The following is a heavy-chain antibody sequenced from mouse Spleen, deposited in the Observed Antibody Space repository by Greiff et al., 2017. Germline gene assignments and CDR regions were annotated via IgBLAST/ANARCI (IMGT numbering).Heavy chain of an antibody. CDR1: GYTFTSYW. CDR2: IDPNSGGT. Sequence: QVQLKQPGAELVKPGASVKLSCKASGYTFTSYWMHWVKQRPGRGLEWIGRIDPNSGGTKYNEKFKSKATLTVDKPSSTAYMQLSSLTSEDSAVYYCARPFYDGSEGYYAMDYWGQGTSVTVSS. CDR3: ARPFYDGSEGYYAMDY. V-gene: IGHV1-72*01. D-gene: IGHD2-1*01. J-gene: IGHJ4*01.